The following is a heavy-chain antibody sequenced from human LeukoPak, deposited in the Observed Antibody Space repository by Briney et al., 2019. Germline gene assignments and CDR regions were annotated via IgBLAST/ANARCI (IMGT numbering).Heavy chain of an antibody. CDR3: ARNIVGPRQVDY. V-gene: IGHV4-31*03. D-gene: IGHD1-26*01. CDR1: GGSISNGDHY. CDR2: IYYSGST. Sequence: PSETLSLTCTVSGGSISNGDHYWSWIRQHPGKGLEWIGHIYYSGSTYYNPSLKSRGIISVDTSKSQFSLKLSSVTAADTAIYYCARNIVGPRQVDYWGQGTLVTVSS. J-gene: IGHJ4*02.